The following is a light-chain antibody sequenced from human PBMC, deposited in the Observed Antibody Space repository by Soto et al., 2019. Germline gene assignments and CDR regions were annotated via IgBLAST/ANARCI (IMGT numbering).Light chain of an antibody. V-gene: IGLV2-23*01. Sequence: QSALTQPASVSGSPGQSITISCTGTSSDVGSNNLVSWYQQHPGKAPKLMIYEDIERPSGVSNRFSGSKSGNTASLTISGLQTEDEADYYCCSYAGGTSVVFGGGTKLTVL. CDR3: CSYAGGTSVV. CDR2: EDI. CDR1: SSDVGSNNL. J-gene: IGLJ2*01.